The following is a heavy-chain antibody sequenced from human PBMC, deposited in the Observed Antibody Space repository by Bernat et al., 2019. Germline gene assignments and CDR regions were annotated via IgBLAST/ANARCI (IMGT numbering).Heavy chain of an antibody. V-gene: IGHV3-48*01. CDR3: ARGIAVSRYDY. Sequence: VQLVESGGGVVQPGRSLRLSCAASGFTFSNYGMHWVRQAPGKGLEWVSYISSSSSTIYYADSVKGRFTISRDNAKNSLYLQMNSLRAEDTAVYYCARGIAVSRYDYWGQGTLVTVSS. J-gene: IGHJ4*02. CDR1: GFTFSNYG. CDR2: ISSSSSTI. D-gene: IGHD6-19*01.